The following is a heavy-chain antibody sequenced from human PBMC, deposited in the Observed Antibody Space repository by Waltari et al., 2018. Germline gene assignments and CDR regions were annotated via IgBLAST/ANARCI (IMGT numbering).Heavy chain of an antibody. Sequence: EVQLLESGGGLVQPGGSLRLSCAASGFTFSSYAMSWVRQAPGKGLEWVSAISGSGGSTYYADSVKGRFTISRDNSKNTLYLQMNSLRAEDTAVYYCAKDTYSGSYSAEYFQHWGQGTLVTVSS. CDR2: ISGSGGST. CDR3: AKDTYSGSYSAEYFQH. J-gene: IGHJ1*01. V-gene: IGHV3-23*01. D-gene: IGHD1-26*01. CDR1: GFTFSSYA.